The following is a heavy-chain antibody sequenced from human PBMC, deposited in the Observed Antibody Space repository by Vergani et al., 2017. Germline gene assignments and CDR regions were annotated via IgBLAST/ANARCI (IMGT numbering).Heavy chain of an antibody. CDR2: IRSKAYGGTT. V-gene: IGHV3-49*03. D-gene: IGHD3-3*01. J-gene: IGHJ4*02. Sequence: EVQLVESGGGLVQPGRSLRLSCTASGFTFGDYAMSWFRQAPGKGLEWVGFIRSKAYGGTTEYAASVKGRFTISRDDSKSIAYLQMNSLKTEDTAVYYCSRYDFWSGYPDFDYWGQGTLVTVSS. CDR1: GFTFGDYA. CDR3: SRYDFWSGYPDFDY.